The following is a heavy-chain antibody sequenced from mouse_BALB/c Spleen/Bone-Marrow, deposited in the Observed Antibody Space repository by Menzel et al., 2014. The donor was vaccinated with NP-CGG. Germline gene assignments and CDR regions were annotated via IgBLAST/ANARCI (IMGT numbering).Heavy chain of an antibody. CDR1: GFNIKDTY. CDR2: IDPANGNT. J-gene: IGHJ3*01. D-gene: IGHD2-14*01. CDR3: ATYYRYDRRFAY. V-gene: IGHV14-3*02. Sequence: EAQLQESGAELVKPGASVKLSCTASGFNIKDTYMHWVKQRPEQGLAWIGRIDPANGNTKYDPKFQGKATITADTSSNTAYLQLSSLTSEDTAVYYCATYYRYDRRFAYWGQGTLVTVSA.